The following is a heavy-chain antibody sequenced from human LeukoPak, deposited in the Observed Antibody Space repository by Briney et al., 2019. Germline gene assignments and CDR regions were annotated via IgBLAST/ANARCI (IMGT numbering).Heavy chain of an antibody. Sequence: ASVKVSCKASGGTFSSYAISWVRQAPGQGLEWMGRIIPILGIANYAQKFQGRVTITADKSTSTAYMELGSLRSEDTAVYYCARVPNYGSGPTWFDPWGQGTLVTVSS. V-gene: IGHV1-69*04. J-gene: IGHJ5*02. CDR2: IIPILGIA. CDR1: GGTFSSYA. CDR3: ARVPNYGSGPTWFDP. D-gene: IGHD3-10*01.